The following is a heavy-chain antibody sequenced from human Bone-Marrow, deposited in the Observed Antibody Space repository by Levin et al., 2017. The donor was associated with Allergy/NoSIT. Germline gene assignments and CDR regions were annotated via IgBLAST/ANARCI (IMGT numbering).Heavy chain of an antibody. V-gene: IGHV4-4*07. Sequence: SETLSLTCTVSGRSISNSYWSWVRQPAGKGLEWIGRIYSNTGYTSYNPSLKSRVTISADTSKDQFSLRLNSVTAADTAVYCCARADPSAHTYFDSWGQGVLLTVSS. CDR3: ARADPSAHTYFDS. J-gene: IGHJ4*02. CDR2: IYSNTGYT. CDR1: GRSISNSY.